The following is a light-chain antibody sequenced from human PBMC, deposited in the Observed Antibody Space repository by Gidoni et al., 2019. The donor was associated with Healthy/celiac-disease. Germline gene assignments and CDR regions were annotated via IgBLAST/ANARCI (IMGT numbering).Light chain of an antibody. Sequence: EIVLTQSPATLSLSPGERATLSCRASQSVRSYLAWYQQKPGQAPRLLIYDASNRATGIPARFSGSGSGTDFTLTISSLEPEDFAVYYCQQRSNWPPGXTFGQGTKLEIK. CDR2: DAS. CDR1: QSVRSY. J-gene: IGKJ2*01. V-gene: IGKV3-11*01. CDR3: QQRSNWPPGXT.